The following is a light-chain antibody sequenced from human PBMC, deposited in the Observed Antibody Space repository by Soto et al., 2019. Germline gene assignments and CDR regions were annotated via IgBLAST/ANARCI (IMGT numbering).Light chain of an antibody. CDR3: CSDAGSYSLV. Sequence: QSALTQPRSVSGSPGQSVTISCTGTSSDVGGYNYVSWYQQHPGKAPKLMIYDVSKRPSGVPDRFSGSKSGNTASLTIAGLQAEDEADYYCCSDAGSYSLVLGGGTKLTVL. CDR1: SSDVGGYNY. J-gene: IGLJ3*02. CDR2: DVS. V-gene: IGLV2-11*01.